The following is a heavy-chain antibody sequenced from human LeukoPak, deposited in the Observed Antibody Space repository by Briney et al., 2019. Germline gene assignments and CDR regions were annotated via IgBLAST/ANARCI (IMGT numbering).Heavy chain of an antibody. J-gene: IGHJ3*02. D-gene: IGHD3-22*01. V-gene: IGHV3-9*01. CDR2: ISWNSGSI. Sequence: GGSLRLSCAASGFTFDDYAMHWVRQAPGKGLEWVSGISWNSGSIGYADSVKGRFTISRDNAKNSLYLQMNSLRAEDTALYYCAKDWSYYYASGGAFDIWGQGTMVTVSS. CDR1: GFTFDDYA. CDR3: AKDWSYYYASGGAFDI.